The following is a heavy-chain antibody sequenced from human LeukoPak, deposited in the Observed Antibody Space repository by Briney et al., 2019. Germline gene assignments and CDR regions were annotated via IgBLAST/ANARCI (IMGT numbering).Heavy chain of an antibody. V-gene: IGHV3-23*01. CDR2: ISGSGGST. D-gene: IGHD2-21*02. CDR1: GFTFSNYA. J-gene: IGHJ4*02. CDR3: AKVRGVVTAIAKD. Sequence: GGSLRLSCAASGFTFSNYAMSWVRQAPGKGLEWVSAISGSGGSTYYADSVKGRFTISRDNSKNTLYLQMNSLRAEDTAVYYCAKVRGVVTAIAKDWGQGTLVTVSS.